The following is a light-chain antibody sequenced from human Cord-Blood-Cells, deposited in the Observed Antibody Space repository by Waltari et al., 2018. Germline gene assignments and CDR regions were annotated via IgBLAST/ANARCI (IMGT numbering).Light chain of an antibody. J-gene: IGKJ3*01. CDR1: QDISNY. CDR2: DAS. V-gene: IGKV1-33*01. CDR3: QQYDNRPFT. Sequence: DIQMTQSPSSLSASVGDRVTITCQASQDISNYLNWYQQKPGKAPKLLLYDASNLETGVPSRFSGSGSGTDFIFTISRLQPEDIATYYCQQYDNRPFTFGPGTKVDIK.